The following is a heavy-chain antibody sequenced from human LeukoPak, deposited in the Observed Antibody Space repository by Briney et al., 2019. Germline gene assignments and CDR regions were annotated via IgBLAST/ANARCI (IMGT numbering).Heavy chain of an antibody. CDR3: ARGRGSRSSDY. J-gene: IGHJ4*02. V-gene: IGHV3-74*01. D-gene: IGHD3-10*01. CDR2: INSDGSST. Sequence: GGSLRLSCAASGFSFSSYWMHWVRQVPGKGLVWVSRINSDGSSTIYADSVKGRFTISRDNAKNTLYLQMNSLRAEDTAVYYCARGRGSRSSDYWGQGTLVTVSS. CDR1: GFSFSSYW.